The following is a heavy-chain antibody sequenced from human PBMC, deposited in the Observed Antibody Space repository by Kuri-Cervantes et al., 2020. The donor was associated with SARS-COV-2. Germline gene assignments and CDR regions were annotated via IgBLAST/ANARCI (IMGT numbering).Heavy chain of an antibody. CDR3: ARDRSDWGSFGAFDI. CDR1: GFTFSIYA. Sequence: LSLTCAASGFTFSIYAMHWVRQAPGKGLEWVAVISYDGSDKYYADSVKGRFTISRDNSKNTLYQQMNSLRAEDTAVYYCARDRSDWGSFGAFDIWGQGTMVTVSS. V-gene: IGHV3-30-3*01. CDR2: ISYDGSDK. J-gene: IGHJ3*02. D-gene: IGHD7-27*01.